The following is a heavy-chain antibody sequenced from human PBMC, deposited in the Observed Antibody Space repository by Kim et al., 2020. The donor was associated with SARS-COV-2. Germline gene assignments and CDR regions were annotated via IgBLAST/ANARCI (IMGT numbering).Heavy chain of an antibody. CDR3: AKEGDTAMVTAGIFDY. D-gene: IGHD5-18*01. Sequence: SVKGRFTISRDNSKNTLYLQMNSLRAEDTAVYYCAKEGDTAMVTAGIFDYWGQGTLVTVSS. V-gene: IGHV3-23*01. J-gene: IGHJ4*02.